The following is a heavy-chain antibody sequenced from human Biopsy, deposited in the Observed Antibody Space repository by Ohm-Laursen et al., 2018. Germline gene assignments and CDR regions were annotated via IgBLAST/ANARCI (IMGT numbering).Heavy chain of an antibody. V-gene: IGHV3-21*01. J-gene: IGHJ6*02. D-gene: IGHD3-10*01. CDR1: GFTLSRYS. Sequence: SLRLSCTAPGFTLSRYSMNWVRQTPGKGLEWVSTISSSSDNIYYVDSVKGRFTISRDNAKNSLYLQMNSLRAEDTAVYYCARSRGSSGIATIYYYGMDVWGQGTTVTVSS. CDR3: ARSRGSSGIATIYYYGMDV. CDR2: ISSSSDNI.